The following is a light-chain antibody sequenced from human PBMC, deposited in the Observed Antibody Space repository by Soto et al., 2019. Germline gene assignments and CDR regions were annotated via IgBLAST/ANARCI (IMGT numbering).Light chain of an antibody. Sequence: EIVVTQSPATLSVSPGERATLSCRASQSVGNNFAWYQQKPGQAPRLLIFATSTRATGVPARFSGSGSWTEFTLTFSSLQSEDFAVYYCQQYGDWPLTFGGGAKVEIE. CDR3: QQYGDWPLT. CDR1: QSVGNN. J-gene: IGKJ4*01. V-gene: IGKV3-15*01. CDR2: ATS.